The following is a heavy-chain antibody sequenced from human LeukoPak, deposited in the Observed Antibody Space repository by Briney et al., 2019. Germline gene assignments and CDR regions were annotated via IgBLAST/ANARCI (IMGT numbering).Heavy chain of an antibody. V-gene: IGHV4-59*01. CDR1: GGSISSYY. J-gene: IGHJ5*02. CDR2: IHYSGST. D-gene: IGHD3-10*01. CDR3: ARGGYYGSGNDFRFDP. Sequence: SETLSLTCTVSGGSISSYYWSWIRQPPGKGLEWIGYIHYSGSTNYNPSLKSRVTISVDTSKNQFSLKLSSVTAADTAVYYCARGGYYGSGNDFRFDPWGQGTLVTVSS.